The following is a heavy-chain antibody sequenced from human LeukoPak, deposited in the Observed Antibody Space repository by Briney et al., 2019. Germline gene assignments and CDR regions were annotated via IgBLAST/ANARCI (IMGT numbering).Heavy chain of an antibody. CDR1: GFIFSSYG. J-gene: IGHJ4*02. D-gene: IGHD6-13*01. CDR3: AKDKYSSSLYYFDY. CDR2: ISGSGGST. Sequence: GGSLRLSCAASGFIFSSYGMHWVRQAPGKGLEWVSAISGSGGSTFYADSVKGRFTTSRDNSKNTLYLQMNSLRAEDTAVYYCAKDKYSSSLYYFDYWGQGTLVTVSS. V-gene: IGHV3-23*01.